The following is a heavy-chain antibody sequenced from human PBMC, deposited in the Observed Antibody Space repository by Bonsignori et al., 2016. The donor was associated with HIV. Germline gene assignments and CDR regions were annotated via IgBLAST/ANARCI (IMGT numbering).Heavy chain of an antibody. Sequence: WIRQPPGKGLEWIGEINHSGSTNYNPSLKSRVTISVDTSKNQFSLKLSSVTAADTAVYYCARGSITMVRGVLRPIDYWGQGTLVTVSS. CDR3: ARGSITMVRGVLRPIDY. J-gene: IGHJ4*02. CDR2: INHSGST. V-gene: IGHV4-34*01. D-gene: IGHD3-10*01.